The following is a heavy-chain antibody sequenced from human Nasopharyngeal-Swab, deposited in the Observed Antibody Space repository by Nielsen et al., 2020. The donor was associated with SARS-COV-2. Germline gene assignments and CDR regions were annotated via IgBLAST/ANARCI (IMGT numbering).Heavy chain of an antibody. D-gene: IGHD2-15*01. Sequence: ASVKVSCKASGYTFTGYYMHWVRQAPGRGLEWMGWINPNSGGTNYAQKFQGWVTMTRDTSISTAYMELSRLRSDDTAVYYCARDLVYSYYYYGMDVWGKGTTVTVSS. V-gene: IGHV1-2*04. CDR3: ARDLVYSYYYYGMDV. CDR1: GYTFTGYY. J-gene: IGHJ6*04. CDR2: INPNSGGT.